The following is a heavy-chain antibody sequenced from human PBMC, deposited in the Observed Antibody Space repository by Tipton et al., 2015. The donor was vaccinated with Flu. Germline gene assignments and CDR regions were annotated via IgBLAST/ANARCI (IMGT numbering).Heavy chain of an antibody. V-gene: IGHV4-59*08. CDR1: GGSISSYY. Sequence: LRLSCTVSGGSISSYYWSWIRQPPGKGLEWIGYIYYSGSTNYNPSLKSRVTISVDTSKNQFSLKLSSVTAADTAVYYCARTIVVVSYFDYWGQGTLVTVSS. CDR2: IYYSGST. J-gene: IGHJ4*02. CDR3: ARTIVVVSYFDY. D-gene: IGHD3-22*01.